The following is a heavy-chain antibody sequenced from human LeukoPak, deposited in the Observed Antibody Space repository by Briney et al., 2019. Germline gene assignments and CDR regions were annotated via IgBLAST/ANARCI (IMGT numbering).Heavy chain of an antibody. CDR3: AKGGATVIDY. CDR2: INSDGSST. D-gene: IGHD4-17*01. V-gene: IGHV3-74*01. J-gene: IGHJ4*02. CDR1: GFTFSNYW. Sequence: GGSLRLSCAASGFTFSNYWMHWVRQAPGKGLVWVSRINSDGSSTTSADSVKGRFTISRDNAKNTLYLQMNSLRAEDTAVYYCAKGGATVIDYWGQGTLVTVSS.